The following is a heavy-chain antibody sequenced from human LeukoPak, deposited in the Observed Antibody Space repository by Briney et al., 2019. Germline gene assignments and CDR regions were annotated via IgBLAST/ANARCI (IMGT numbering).Heavy chain of an antibody. CDR1: GFTFSTYW. Sequence: GGSLRLSCAASGFTFSTYWMHWVRQAPGKGLVWVSRIKSDGGTNYEDSVKGRFTISRDNAKKTVSLQMNSLRPEDTGVYYCARAPSEIGGYYPEYFRHWGQGTLVTVSS. V-gene: IGHV3-74*01. D-gene: IGHD3-22*01. CDR2: IKSDGGT. J-gene: IGHJ1*01. CDR3: ARAPSEIGGYYPEYFRH.